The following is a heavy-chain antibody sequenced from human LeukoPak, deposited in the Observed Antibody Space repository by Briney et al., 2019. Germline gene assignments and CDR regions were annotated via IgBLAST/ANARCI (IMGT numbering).Heavy chain of an antibody. CDR3: VKIVMAGGYFDY. V-gene: IGHV3-64*05. D-gene: IGHD3-16*01. J-gene: IGHJ4*02. CDR2: ISSNGATT. CDR1: GFTFSSYA. Sequence: GGSQRLSCSASGFTFSSYAMHWVRQAPGKGLEYVSAISSNGATTYYADSVKGRFTISRDNSKNTLYFQMSSLRPEDTAVYYCVKIVMAGGYFDYWGQGTLVTVSS.